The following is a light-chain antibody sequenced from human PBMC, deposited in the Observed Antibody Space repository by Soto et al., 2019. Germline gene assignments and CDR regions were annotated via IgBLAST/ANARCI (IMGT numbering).Light chain of an antibody. Sequence: QSVLTQPASVSGSPGQSITISCTGTSSDVGGYNYVSWDQQHPGKAPKLMIYDVSNRPSGVSDRFSGSKSGNTAPLTISGLQAEDEADFYCSSYTSSGTRVFGTGTKLTVL. V-gene: IGLV2-14*01. CDR1: SSDVGGYNY. CDR3: SSYTSSGTRV. CDR2: DVS. J-gene: IGLJ1*01.